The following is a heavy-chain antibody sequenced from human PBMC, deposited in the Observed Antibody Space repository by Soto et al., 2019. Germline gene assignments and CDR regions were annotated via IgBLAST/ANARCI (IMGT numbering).Heavy chain of an antibody. J-gene: IGHJ4*02. CDR1: GGSISSSSYY. V-gene: IGHV4-39*01. D-gene: IGHD2-2*01. CDR3: ARYAVGNYYFDY. Sequence: PSETLSLTCTVSGGSISSSSYYWGWIRQPPGKGLEWIGSIYYSGSTYYNPSLKSRVTISVDTSKNQFSLKLSSVTAADTAVYYCARYAVGNYYFDYWGQGTLVTVSS. CDR2: IYYSGST.